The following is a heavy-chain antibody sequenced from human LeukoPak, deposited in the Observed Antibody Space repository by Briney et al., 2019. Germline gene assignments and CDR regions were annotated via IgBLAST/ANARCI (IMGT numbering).Heavy chain of an antibody. V-gene: IGHV3-23*01. CDR1: GFTLSNYA. Sequence: PGGSLRLSCTASGFTLSNYAMSWVRQAPGEGLEWVSTISGSADNTNYAEAVKGRFTISRDNSKNTMYLQMSSLRAEDTAVYYCAKQGFGCWGQGTLVTVSS. CDR2: ISGSADNT. CDR3: AKQGFGC. J-gene: IGHJ4*02.